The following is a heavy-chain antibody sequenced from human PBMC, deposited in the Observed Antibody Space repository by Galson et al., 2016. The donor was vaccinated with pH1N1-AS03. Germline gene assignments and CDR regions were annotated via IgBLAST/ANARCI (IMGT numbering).Heavy chain of an antibody. CDR3: ARQGDTSMVTDYHYYRMDV. CDR1: DDSIRSSLYY. Sequence: ETLSLTCIVADDSIRSSLYYWGWIRQSTGKGLEWIGSMDHSGSSYYNPSLQSRVTMSVDLSKRHFSLKLTSVTAVDTGVYYCARQGDTSMVTDYHYYRMDVWGKGTTVTVSS. V-gene: IGHV4-39*01. D-gene: IGHD5-18*01. J-gene: IGHJ6*04. CDR2: MDHSGSS.